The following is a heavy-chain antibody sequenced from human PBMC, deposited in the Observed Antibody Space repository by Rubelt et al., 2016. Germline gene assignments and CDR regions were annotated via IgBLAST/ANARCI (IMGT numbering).Heavy chain of an antibody. CDR2: ISAYNGNT. Sequence: QVQLVQSGAEVKKPGASVKVSCKASGYTFTSYGISWVRQAPGQGLEWMGWISAYNGNTHYAQKVRGRVTMATDTATSTAYMERRSLGSDDTAVEYCARDPLPVRGVIMTPTHWGQGTLVTVSS. CDR1: GYTFTSYG. J-gene: IGHJ4*02. D-gene: IGHD3-10*01. CDR3: ARDPLPVRGVIMTPTH. V-gene: IGHV1-18*01.